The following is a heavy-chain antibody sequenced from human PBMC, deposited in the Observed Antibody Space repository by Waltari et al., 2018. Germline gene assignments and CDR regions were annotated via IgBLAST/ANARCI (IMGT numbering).Heavy chain of an antibody. CDR2: IYYSGST. CDR1: GGSISSYY. J-gene: IGHJ4*02. CDR3: ARAGYSSSLYFDY. Sequence: QVQLQESGSGLVKPSETLSLTCPVAGGSISSYYWSWIRQPPGKGLEWIGYIYYSGSTNYNPSLKSRVTISVDTSKNQFSLKLSSVTAADTAVYYCARAGYSSSLYFDYWGQGTLVTVSS. D-gene: IGHD6-6*01. V-gene: IGHV4-59*01.